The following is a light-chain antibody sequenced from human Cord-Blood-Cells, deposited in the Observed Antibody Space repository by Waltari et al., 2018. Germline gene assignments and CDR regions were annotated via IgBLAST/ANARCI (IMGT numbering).Light chain of an antibody. J-gene: IGKJ3*01. Sequence: EIVITQSAATLSESPGDRATLPSRASHSDSSNLAWYQQRPGQAPRLLIYRASTRATGIPARFSGSGSGTEFTLTISSLQSEDFAVYYCQKYNNWPLVFGPGTKVDIK. CDR2: RAS. CDR3: QKYNNWPLV. CDR1: HSDSSN. V-gene: IGKV3-15*01.